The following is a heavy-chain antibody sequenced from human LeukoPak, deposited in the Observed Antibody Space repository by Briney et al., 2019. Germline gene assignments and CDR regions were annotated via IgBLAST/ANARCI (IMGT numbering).Heavy chain of an antibody. Sequence: SETLSLTCTVSGVSISSGSFYWSWLRQPAGKGLEWIVRIYTSGSTNYNPSLKSRVTISVDTSKNQFSLKLSSVTAADTAVYYCARDVGYCSGGSCCRKTTWYYYYMDVWGKGTTVTVSS. CDR1: GVSISSGSFY. CDR3: ARDVGYCSGGSCCRKTTWYYYYMDV. CDR2: IYTSGST. J-gene: IGHJ6*03. V-gene: IGHV4-61*02. D-gene: IGHD2-15*01.